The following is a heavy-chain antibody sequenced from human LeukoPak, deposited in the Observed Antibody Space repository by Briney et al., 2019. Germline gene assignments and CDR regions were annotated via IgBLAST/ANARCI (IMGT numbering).Heavy chain of an antibody. CDR1: GFTFSGYW. J-gene: IGHJ4*02. CDR3: ARVGSSSSWYVLRPVDS. V-gene: IGHV3-7*03. D-gene: IGHD6-13*01. CDR2: IKQVGSDK. Sequence: PGGSLRLSCAASGFTFSGYWMSWVRQAPGKGLEWVANIKQVGSDKYYVDSVKGRFTISRDNAKNSLYLQMNSLRAEDTAVYYCARVGSSSSWYVLRPVDSWGQGTLVTVSS.